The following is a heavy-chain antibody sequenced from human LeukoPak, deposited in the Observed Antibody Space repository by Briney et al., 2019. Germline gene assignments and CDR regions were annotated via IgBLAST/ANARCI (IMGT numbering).Heavy chain of an antibody. J-gene: IGHJ5*02. CDR1: GYTFTSYA. Sequence: ASVXVSCKASGYTFTSYAMHWVRQAPGQRLEWMGWINAGNGNTKYSQKFQGRVTITRDTSASTAYMEPSSLRSEDTAVYYCASDGFYDILTGYLGENWSDPWGQGTLVTVSS. CDR2: INAGNGNT. D-gene: IGHD3-9*01. V-gene: IGHV1-3*01. CDR3: ASDGFYDILTGYLGENWSDP.